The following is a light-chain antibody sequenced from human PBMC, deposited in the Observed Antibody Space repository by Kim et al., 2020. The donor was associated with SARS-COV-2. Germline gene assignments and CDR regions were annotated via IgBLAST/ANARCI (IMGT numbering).Light chain of an antibody. CDR3: QQYYTTPYT. V-gene: IGKV4-1*01. CDR1: QSILYSANNQNY. J-gene: IGKJ2*01. CDR2: CAS. Sequence: RATINCKSSQSILYSANNQNYLTWYQQKPGPPPKLLIYCASTREYGVPDRFSGSGSATDFTLTNSSLQAEDVAVYYCQQYYTTPYTFGQGTKLEIK.